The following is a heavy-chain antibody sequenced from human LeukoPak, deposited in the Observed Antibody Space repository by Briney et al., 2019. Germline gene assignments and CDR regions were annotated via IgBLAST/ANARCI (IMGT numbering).Heavy chain of an antibody. J-gene: IGHJ4*02. CDR3: ARHASIAAGRDY. CDR1: GYRFTSYW. V-gene: IGHV5-51*01. D-gene: IGHD6-6*01. Sequence: GEALKISCKGSGYRFTSYWIGWGRRMPGGGVEGRGMIYPGDSDTRYSPSFQSRVTISADKSISTASLQLSSLKASATAMYYCARHASIAAGRDYWGQGTLVAVSS. CDR2: IYPGDSDT.